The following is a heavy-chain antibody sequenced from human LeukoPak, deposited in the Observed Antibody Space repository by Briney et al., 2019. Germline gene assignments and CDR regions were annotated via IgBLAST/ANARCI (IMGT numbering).Heavy chain of an antibody. CDR2: INSDGSSI. J-gene: IGHJ4*02. Sequence: QPGGSLRLSCAASGFTFSSYWMHWVRQAPGKGLVWVSRINSDGSSISYADSVKGRFTISRDNAKNTLYLQMNSLRAEDTAVYYCARDYSNYGDFDYWGQGTLVTVSS. V-gene: IGHV3-74*01. D-gene: IGHD4-11*01. CDR1: GFTFSSYW. CDR3: ARDYSNYGDFDY.